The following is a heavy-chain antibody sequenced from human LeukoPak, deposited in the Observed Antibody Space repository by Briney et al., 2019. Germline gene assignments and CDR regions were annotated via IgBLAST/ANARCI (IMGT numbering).Heavy chain of an antibody. CDR3: ARGDPYTLHFDY. CDR1: GGSISSGGYS. Sequence: SETLSLTCAVSGGSISSGGYSWSWIRQPPGKGLEWIGYIYHSGGTYYNPSLKSRVTISVDRSKNQFSLKLSSVTAADTAVYYCARGDPYTLHFDYWGQGTLVTVSS. V-gene: IGHV4-30-2*01. J-gene: IGHJ4*02. CDR2: IYHSGGT. D-gene: IGHD2-2*02.